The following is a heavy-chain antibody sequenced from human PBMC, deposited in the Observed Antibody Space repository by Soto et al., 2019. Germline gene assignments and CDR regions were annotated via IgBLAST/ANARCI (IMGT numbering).Heavy chain of an antibody. J-gene: IGHJ6*02. Sequence: SEALSLRCAVSGGSISSGGYSWSWIRQPPGKGLEWIGSIYHSGSTYYNPSLKSRITISVDRSKNQFSLKLSSVTAADTAVYYCARGPGCTNGVCTPYYYYGMDVWGQGTTVTVSS. V-gene: IGHV4-30-2*01. CDR2: IYHSGST. CDR1: GGSISSGGYS. CDR3: ARGPGCTNGVCTPYYYYGMDV. D-gene: IGHD2-8*01.